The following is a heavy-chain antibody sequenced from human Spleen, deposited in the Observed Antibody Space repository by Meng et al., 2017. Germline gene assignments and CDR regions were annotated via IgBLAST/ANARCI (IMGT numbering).Heavy chain of an antibody. J-gene: IGHJ4*02. CDR1: GVSFSDSD. Sequence: GESLKISCAVSGVSFSDSDVHWVRQASGKGLEWVGRIGGRRKSYAAAYAAPVRGRFTISRDDSRNTAYLQMNSLRAEDTAAYYCARDADLYSGSYPSYWGQGTLVTVSS. D-gene: IGHD1-26*01. CDR2: IGGRRKSYAA. V-gene: IGHV3-73*01. CDR3: ARDADLYSGSYPSY.